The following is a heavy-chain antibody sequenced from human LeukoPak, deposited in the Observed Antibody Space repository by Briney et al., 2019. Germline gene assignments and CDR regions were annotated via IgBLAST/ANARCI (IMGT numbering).Heavy chain of an antibody. D-gene: IGHD5-18*01. CDR2: INWNGGST. CDR1: GFTFDDYG. V-gene: IGHV3-20*04. Sequence: GGSLRLXCAASGFTFDDYGMNWVRQAPGKGLEWVSGINWNGGSTGYADSVKGRFTISRDNAKNSLYLQMNSLRAEDTALYYCARDVSYGSFDYWGQGTLVTVSS. CDR3: ARDVSYGSFDY. J-gene: IGHJ4*02.